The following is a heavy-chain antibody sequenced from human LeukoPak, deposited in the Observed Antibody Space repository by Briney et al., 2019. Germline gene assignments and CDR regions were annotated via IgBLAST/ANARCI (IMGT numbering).Heavy chain of an antibody. V-gene: IGHV1-18*01. Sequence: ASVKVSCKPSGYSCTSYGISWVRQAPGQGLEWVGWINPYNGKTNYAQKVQGRVTVTTDTSTSTAYMELRSLRFDDTAVYYCARDPSGNPYFFDYWGQGTLVTVSS. CDR3: ARDPSGNPYFFDY. CDR2: INPYNGKT. D-gene: IGHD3-3*01. CDR1: GYSCTSYG. J-gene: IGHJ4*02.